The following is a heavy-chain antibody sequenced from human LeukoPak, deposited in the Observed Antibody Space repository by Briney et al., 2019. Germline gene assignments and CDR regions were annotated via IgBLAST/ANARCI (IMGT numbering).Heavy chain of an antibody. Sequence: VASVKVSCKASGGTFSRYSISWVRQAPGQGLEWMGRIIPILAIANYAQKFQGRVTITADKSTSPAYRELSSLRSEDAAVYYCARSPHAANIVVVPAASYFDYWGQGTLVTVSS. CDR2: IIPILAIA. J-gene: IGHJ4*02. CDR3: ARSPHAANIVVVPAASYFDY. D-gene: IGHD2-2*01. CDR1: GGTFSRYS. V-gene: IGHV1-69*02.